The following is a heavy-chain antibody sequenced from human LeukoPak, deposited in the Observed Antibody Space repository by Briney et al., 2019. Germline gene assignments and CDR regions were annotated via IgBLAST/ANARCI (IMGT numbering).Heavy chain of an antibody. Sequence: GGSLSLSCAASGFTVSSNYMSWVRQAPGKGLEWVSVIYSGGSTYYADSVKGRFTISRDDSKNTLYLQMNSLRAEDTAVYYCAREVSGSYYPGTFDYWGQGTLVTVSS. CDR3: AREVSGSYYPGTFDY. CDR2: IYSGGST. J-gene: IGHJ4*02. V-gene: IGHV3-66*01. CDR1: GFTVSSNY. D-gene: IGHD1-26*01.